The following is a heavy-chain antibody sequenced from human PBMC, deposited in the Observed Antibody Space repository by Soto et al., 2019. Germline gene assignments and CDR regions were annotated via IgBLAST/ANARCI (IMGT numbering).Heavy chain of an antibody. Sequence: GGSLRLSCAASGFTFSSCAMHWVRQAPGKGLEWVAVISYDGSNKYYADSVKGRFTISRDNSKNTLYLQMNSLRAEDTAVYYCARPIAVAGYWGQGTLVTVSS. CDR3: ARPIAVAGY. V-gene: IGHV3-30-3*01. D-gene: IGHD6-19*01. CDR2: ISYDGSNK. CDR1: GFTFSSCA. J-gene: IGHJ4*02.